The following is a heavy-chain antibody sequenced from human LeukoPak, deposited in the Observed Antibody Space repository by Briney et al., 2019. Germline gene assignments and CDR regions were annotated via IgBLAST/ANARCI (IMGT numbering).Heavy chain of an antibody. Sequence: GESLKISCKGSGYSFTSYWIGWVRQMPGKGLEWMGIIYPGDSDTRYIPSFQGQVTISADKSISTAYLQWSSLKASDTAMYYCARRRVEGYNTNSYFDYWGQGTLVTVSS. V-gene: IGHV5-51*01. D-gene: IGHD5-24*01. CDR3: ARRRVEGYNTNSYFDY. CDR2: IYPGDSDT. CDR1: GYSFTSYW. J-gene: IGHJ4*02.